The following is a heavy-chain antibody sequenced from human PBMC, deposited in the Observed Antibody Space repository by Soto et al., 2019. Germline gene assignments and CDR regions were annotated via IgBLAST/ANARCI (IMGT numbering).Heavy chain of an antibody. D-gene: IGHD2-15*01. CDR1: GGTFSSYA. V-gene: IGHV1-69*06. Sequence: ASVKVSCKASGGTFSSYAISWVRQAPGQGLEWMGGIIPIFGTANYAQKFQGRVTITADKSTSTAYMELSSLRSEDTAVYYCARGWWQQLYPAYFDYWGQGTLVTVSS. CDR2: IIPIFGTA. CDR3: ARGWWQQLYPAYFDY. J-gene: IGHJ4*02.